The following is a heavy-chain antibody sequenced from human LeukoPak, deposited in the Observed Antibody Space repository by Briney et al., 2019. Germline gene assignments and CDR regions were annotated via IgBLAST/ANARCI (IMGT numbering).Heavy chain of an antibody. D-gene: IGHD2-21*02. CDR1: GFTFSNAW. V-gene: IGHV3-15*01. CDR3: AGGGDFQSNY. J-gene: IGHJ4*02. Sequence: PGGSLRLSCAASGFTFSNAWMSWVRQAPGKGLEWVGRIKSKIDGGTTDYAAPVKGRFIFSRDDSKNTLYLQMNSLKTEDTAVYYCAGGGDFQSNYWGQGALVTVSS. CDR2: IKSKIDGGTT.